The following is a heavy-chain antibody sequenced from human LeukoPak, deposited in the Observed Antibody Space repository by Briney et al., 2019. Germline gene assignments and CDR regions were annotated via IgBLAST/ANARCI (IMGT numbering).Heavy chain of an antibody. D-gene: IGHD2-15*01. V-gene: IGHV4-31*03. Sequence: SETLSLTCTVSGGSISSGGYSWSWIRQHPGKGLEWIGYIYYSGSTYYNPSLKSRVTISVDTSKNQFSLKLSSVTAADTAVYYCARDGSAAKDYGMDVWGQGTTVTVSS. J-gene: IGHJ6*02. CDR1: GGSISSGGYS. CDR2: IYYSGST. CDR3: ARDGSAAKDYGMDV.